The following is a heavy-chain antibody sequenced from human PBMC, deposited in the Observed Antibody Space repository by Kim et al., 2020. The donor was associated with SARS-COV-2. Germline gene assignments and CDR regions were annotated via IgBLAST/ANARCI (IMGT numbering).Heavy chain of an antibody. D-gene: IGHD2-2*01. CDR3: ATDRRDVEVVPAAI. CDR1: GYTVTELS. Sequence: ASVKVSCKVSGYTVTELSMHWVRHAPGKGLEWMGGFDPKDRETIYAQKFQGRVTMTEDTSTDTAYMELSSLRSEDTAVYYCATDRRDVEVVPAAIWGQGTLVIVSS. CDR2: FDPKDRET. V-gene: IGHV1-24*01. J-gene: IGHJ4*02.